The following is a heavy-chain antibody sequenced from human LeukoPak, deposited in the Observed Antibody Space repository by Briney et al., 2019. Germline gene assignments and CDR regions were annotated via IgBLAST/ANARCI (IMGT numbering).Heavy chain of an antibody. CDR3: ARVRNSAMVTQINWFGP. Sequence: ASVKVSCKASGYTFTSYGISWVRQAPGQGLEWMGWISVYNGNTNYAQKFQGRVTMTTDTSTSTAYMELRSLRSDDTAVYYCARVRNSAMVTQINWFGPWGQGTLVTVSS. CDR1: GYTFTSYG. D-gene: IGHD5-18*01. J-gene: IGHJ5*02. V-gene: IGHV1-18*01. CDR2: ISVYNGNT.